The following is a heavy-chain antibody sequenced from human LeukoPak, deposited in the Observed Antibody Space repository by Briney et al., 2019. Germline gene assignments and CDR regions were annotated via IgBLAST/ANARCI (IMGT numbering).Heavy chain of an antibody. J-gene: IGHJ4*02. CDR2: ISAYNGNT. V-gene: IGHV1-18*01. CDR3: ARDIQKSRGIAAAGTVDY. CDR1: GYTFTSYG. D-gene: IGHD6-13*01. Sequence: ASVKVSCKASGYTFTSYGISWVRQAPGQGLEWMGWISAYNGNTNYAQKLQGRVTMTTDTSTSTAYMELRSLRSDDTAVYYCARDIQKSRGIAAAGTVDYWGQGTLVTVSP.